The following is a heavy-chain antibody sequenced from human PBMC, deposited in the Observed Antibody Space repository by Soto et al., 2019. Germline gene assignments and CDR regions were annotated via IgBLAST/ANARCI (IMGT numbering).Heavy chain of an antibody. CDR3: TRDRAISTAGHYYYYMDV. Sequence: QVQLQESGPGLVKPSETLSLTCTVSGGSISSYYWSWIRQPPGKRLEWLGYIYYSGSTNYNPSLKRRVTISVDTSKNQCSLKLSSVTAADTAVYYCTRDRAISTAGHYYYYMDVWGKGTTVTVSS. J-gene: IGHJ6*03. V-gene: IGHV4-59*01. CDR1: GGSISSYY. D-gene: IGHD6-13*01. CDR2: IYYSGST.